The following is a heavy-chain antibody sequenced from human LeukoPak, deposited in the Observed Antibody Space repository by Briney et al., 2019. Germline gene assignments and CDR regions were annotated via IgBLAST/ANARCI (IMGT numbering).Heavy chain of an antibody. V-gene: IGHV6-1*01. Sequence: SQTLSLTCAICGESVPSNSAAWNWLSQSPSRGREWLGRSYYRSKGYNDYAVSVRSRIPLNPDTSKNQFSLQLKSVTPEDTAVYYCARDLYSSGGPRGFDYWRQGTLVTVPS. J-gene: IGHJ4*02. CDR2: SYYRSKGYN. CDR3: ARDLYSSGGPRGFDY. D-gene: IGHD6-19*01. CDR1: GESVPSNSAA.